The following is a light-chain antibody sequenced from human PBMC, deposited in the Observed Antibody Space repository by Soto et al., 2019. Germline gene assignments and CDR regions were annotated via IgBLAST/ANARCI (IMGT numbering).Light chain of an antibody. CDR2: AAS. CDR1: QIISSY. CDR3: QQSYSTPRT. J-gene: IGKJ1*01. Sequence: DIQMTQSPSSLSASVGDRFTITCRASQIISSYLNWYQQKPGKAPKLLIYAASSLQSGVPSSFSGSGSGTDFTLTISSLQPEDFATYYCQQSYSTPRTFGQGTKVDIK. V-gene: IGKV1-39*01.